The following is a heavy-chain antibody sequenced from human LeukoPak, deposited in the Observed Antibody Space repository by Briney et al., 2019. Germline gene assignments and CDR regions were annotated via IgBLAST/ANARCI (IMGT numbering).Heavy chain of an antibody. Sequence: LSLTCTVSGGSVSSSTFYWGWIRQAPGKGLEWVSYIRSTGSSTAYADSVKGRFAISRDNAKNSLYLQMNGLRVEDTAIYYCARVYYASWSGQPLSQHWLDPWGQGTLVTVSS. CDR3: ARVYYASWSGQPLSQHWLDP. CDR2: IRSTGSST. CDR1: GGSVSSSTFY. J-gene: IGHJ5*02. D-gene: IGHD3-3*01. V-gene: IGHV3-11*04.